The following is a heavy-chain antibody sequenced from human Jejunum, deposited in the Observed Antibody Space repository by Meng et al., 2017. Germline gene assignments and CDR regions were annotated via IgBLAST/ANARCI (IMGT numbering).Heavy chain of an antibody. CDR2: GRDRTKGYTT. V-gene: IGHV3-72*01. D-gene: IGHD1-26*01. CDR3: ARYGVGDSGNFDS. CDR1: GFTLSYHY. J-gene: IGHJ4*02. Sequence: GESLKISCAASGFTLSYHYMDWVRQAPGKGLEWVGRGRDRTKGYTTDYAASVKGRFTISRDDSKNSLYLQLDSLKTEDTAVYYCARYGVGDSGNFDSWGQGTSVTVSS.